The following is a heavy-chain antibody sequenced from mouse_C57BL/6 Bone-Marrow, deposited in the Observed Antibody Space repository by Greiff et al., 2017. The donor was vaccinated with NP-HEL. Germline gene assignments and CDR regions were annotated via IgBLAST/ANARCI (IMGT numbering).Heavy chain of an antibody. Sequence: EVQLQQSGPELVKPGASVKISCKASGYTFTDYYMNWVKQSHGKSLEWIGDVNPNNGGTSYNQKFKGKATLTVDKSSSTAYMELRSLTSEDSAVYYCARLEYWGQGTTLTVSS. CDR2: VNPNNGGT. V-gene: IGHV1-26*01. CDR1: GYTFTDYY. CDR3: ARLEY. J-gene: IGHJ2*01.